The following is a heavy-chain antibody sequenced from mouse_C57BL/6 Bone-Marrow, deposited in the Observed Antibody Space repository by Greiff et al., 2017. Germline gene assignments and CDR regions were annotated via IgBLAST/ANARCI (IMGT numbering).Heavy chain of an antibody. D-gene: IGHD2-1*01. CDR2: IWGDGST. Sequence: QVQLKESGPGLVAPSQSLSITCTVSGFSLTSYGVSWVRQPPGKGLEWLGEIWGDGSTNYHSAPISRLSISKDNSKGQVFLKLNSLQTDDTATYYCAHSVGNSPYYAMYYWGQGTSVTVSS. J-gene: IGHJ4*01. CDR3: AHSVGNSPYYAMYY. CDR1: GFSLTSYG. V-gene: IGHV2-3*01.